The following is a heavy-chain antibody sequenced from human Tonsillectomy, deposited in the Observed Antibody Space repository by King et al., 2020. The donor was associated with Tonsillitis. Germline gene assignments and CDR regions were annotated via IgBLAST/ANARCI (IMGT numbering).Heavy chain of an antibody. CDR1: GGSISSYY. J-gene: IGHJ4*02. D-gene: IGHD3-22*01. CDR2: IYYSGST. V-gene: IGHV4-59*01. Sequence: VQLQESGPGLVKPSETLSLTCTVSGGSISSYYWSWIRQPPGKGLEWIGYIYYSGSTNYNPSLKSRVTISVDTSKNQFSLKLSSVTAADTAVYYCARDQSYYDSSGYYRGGFDYGGQGTLVTVSS. CDR3: ARDQSYYDSSGYYRGGFDY.